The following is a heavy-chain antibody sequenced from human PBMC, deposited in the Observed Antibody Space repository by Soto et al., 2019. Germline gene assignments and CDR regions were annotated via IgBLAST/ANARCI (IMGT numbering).Heavy chain of an antibody. Sequence: QVQLVQSGAEVKKPGSSVKVSCKASGGTFSSYTISWVRQAPGQGLEWMGRIIPILGIANYAQKFQGRVTITADKSTSTAYMELSSPRSEDTAVYYCARGIVVVPANNWFDPWGQGTLVTVSS. V-gene: IGHV1-69*02. CDR3: ARGIVVVPANNWFDP. CDR1: GGTFSSYT. D-gene: IGHD2-2*01. CDR2: IIPILGIA. J-gene: IGHJ5*02.